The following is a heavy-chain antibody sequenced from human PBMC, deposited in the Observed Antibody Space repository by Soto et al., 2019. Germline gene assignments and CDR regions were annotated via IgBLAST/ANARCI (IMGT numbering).Heavy chain of an antibody. CDR3: ASTYYDSRGENWFDP. CDR2: INPSGGST. V-gene: IGHV1-46*03. J-gene: IGHJ5*02. CDR1: GYTFTSYY. Sequence: GASVKVSCKASGYTFTSYYMHWVRQAPGQGLEWMGIINPSGGSTSYAQKFQGRVTMTRDTSTSTVYMELSSLRSEDTAVYYCASTYYDSRGENWFDPWGQRTRVTVSS. D-gene: IGHD3-22*01.